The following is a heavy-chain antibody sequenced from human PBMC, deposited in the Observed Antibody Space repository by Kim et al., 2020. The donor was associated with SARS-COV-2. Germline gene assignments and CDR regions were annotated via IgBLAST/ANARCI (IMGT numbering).Heavy chain of an antibody. V-gene: IGHV3-11*01. CDR3: SRDPRPLDY. J-gene: IGHJ4*02. Sequence: GGSLRLSCTASGFKFGDFYMSWIRQAPGKGLESLSYISPSGHDINYADSVKGRFTISRDNAENSLYLQMDSLRDEDTAVYYCSRDPRPLDYWGQGTLVTVSS. CDR2: ISPSGHDI. CDR1: GFKFGDFY.